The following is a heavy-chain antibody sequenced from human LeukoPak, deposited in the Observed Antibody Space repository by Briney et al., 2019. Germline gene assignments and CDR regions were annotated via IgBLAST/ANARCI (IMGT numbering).Heavy chain of an antibody. CDR1: GYTFTGYY. V-gene: IGHV1-2*02. CDR3: ARVIYYDSSGALDY. D-gene: IGHD3-22*01. J-gene: IGHJ4*02. CDR2: INPNSGGT. Sequence: ASVKVSCKASGYTFTGYYMHWVRQAPGQGLGWMGWINPNSGGTNYAQKFQGRVTMTRDTSISTAYMELSRLRSDDTAVYYCARVIYYDSSGALDYWGQGTLVTVSS.